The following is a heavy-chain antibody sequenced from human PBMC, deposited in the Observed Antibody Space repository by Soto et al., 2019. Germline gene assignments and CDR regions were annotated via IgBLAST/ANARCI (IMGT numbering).Heavy chain of an antibody. D-gene: IGHD2-21*01. CDR2: VNPKSGST. J-gene: IGHJ5*02. V-gene: IGHV1-8*01. CDR3: ARTYCDATSCFTDWLDP. CDR1: GYSFTTYD. Sequence: QVQLVQSGAEVKKPGASVKVSCQASGYSFTTYDIHWVRQAAGQGLEWMGWVNPKSGSTDYAQKFRGRVSLTSNTSISTAYMQLSALTSEDTAVYYCARTYCDATSCFTDWLDPWGPGTVVTVSS.